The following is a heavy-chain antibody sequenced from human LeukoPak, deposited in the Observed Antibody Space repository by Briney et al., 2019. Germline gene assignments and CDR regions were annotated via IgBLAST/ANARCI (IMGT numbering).Heavy chain of an antibody. J-gene: IGHJ6*03. CDR1: GFTFSSYA. D-gene: IGHD2-2*01. V-gene: IGHV3-23*01. Sequence: GGSLRLSCAASGFTFSSYAMSWVRQAPGKGLEWVSAISGSGGSTYYADSVKGRFTISRDNSKNTLYLQMNSLRAEDTAVYYCARDGNDCSSTSCYYMDVWGKGTTVTVSS. CDR3: ARDGNDCSSTSCYYMDV. CDR2: ISGSGGST.